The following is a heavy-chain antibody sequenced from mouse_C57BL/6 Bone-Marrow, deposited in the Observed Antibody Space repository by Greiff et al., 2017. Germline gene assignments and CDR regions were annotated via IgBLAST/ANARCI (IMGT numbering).Heavy chain of an antibody. V-gene: IGHV1-42*01. CDR3: ARGVLLWFAY. D-gene: IGHD1-1*01. J-gene: IGHJ3*01. CDR1: GFSFTGYY. CDR2: SNPSTGGT. Sequence: VQLQQSGPELVKPGASVKISCTASGFSFTGYYMNWVKQSPEKSLEWIGESNPSTGGTTDNQKFKAKATLTVDKSSSTAYMQLKSLTSEDSTVYYCARGVLLWFAYWGQGTLVTVSA.